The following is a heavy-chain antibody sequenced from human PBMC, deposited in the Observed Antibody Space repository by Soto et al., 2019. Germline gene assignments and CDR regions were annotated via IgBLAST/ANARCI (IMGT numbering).Heavy chain of an antibody. V-gene: IGHV4-4*02. Sequence: QVQLQESGPGLVKPSGTLSLTCAVSGGSISSSNWWSWVRQPPGKGLEWIGEIYHSGSTNYNPSLKRRVTISVDKSKNQFALKLSSVTAADTAVYYCARGDSGYDPLDYWGQGTLVTVSS. CDR1: GGSISSSNW. CDR2: IYHSGST. CDR3: ARGDSGYDPLDY. J-gene: IGHJ4*02. D-gene: IGHD5-12*01.